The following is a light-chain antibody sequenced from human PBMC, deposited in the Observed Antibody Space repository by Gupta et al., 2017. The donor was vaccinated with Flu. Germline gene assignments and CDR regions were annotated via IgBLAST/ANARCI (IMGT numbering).Light chain of an antibody. CDR3: SSYTSTSTLVV. V-gene: IGLV2-14*01. Sequence: QSALTQPASVSGSPGQSITISCTGTSSDVGGYKHVSWYQQHPGKAPKLMIYEVSNRPSGVSTRFSGSKSGNTASLTISGLQAEDEADYYCSSYTSTSTLVVFGGGTNLTVL. CDR1: SSDVGGYKH. CDR2: EVS. J-gene: IGLJ2*01.